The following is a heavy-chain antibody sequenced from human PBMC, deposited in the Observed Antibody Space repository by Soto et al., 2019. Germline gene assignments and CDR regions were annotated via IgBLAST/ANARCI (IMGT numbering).Heavy chain of an antibody. CDR2: INPSGGST. Sequence: GASVKVSCKASGYTFTSYYMHWVRQAPGQGLEWMGIINPSGGSTSYAQKFQGRVTMTRDTSTSTVYMELSSLRSEDTAVYYCARDEGGLCCSGGSCYLVNLDDGAFDIWGQGTMVTVS. CDR3: ARDEGGLCCSGGSCYLVNLDDGAFDI. J-gene: IGHJ3*02. V-gene: IGHV1-46*03. D-gene: IGHD2-15*01. CDR1: GYTFTSYY.